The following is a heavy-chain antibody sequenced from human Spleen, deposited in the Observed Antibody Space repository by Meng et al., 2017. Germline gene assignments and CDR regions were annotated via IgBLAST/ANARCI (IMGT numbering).Heavy chain of an antibody. CDR2: ISTYNGNT. D-gene: IGHD6-19*01. V-gene: IGHV1-18*01. CDR3: ARDSGSGWAEDYFDY. Sequence: QVQLVQSGAEVKQPGASVRVSCKASGYTFINYDFSWVRQAPGQGLEWMGWISTYNGNTRYGQKFQGRVTMTTDASTSTAYMEMRSLRFDDTAVYYCARDSGSGWAEDYFDYWGQGTLVTVSS. J-gene: IGHJ4*02. CDR1: GYTFINYD.